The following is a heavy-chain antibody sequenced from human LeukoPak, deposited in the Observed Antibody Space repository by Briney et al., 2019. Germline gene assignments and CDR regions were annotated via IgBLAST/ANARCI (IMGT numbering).Heavy chain of an antibody. J-gene: IGHJ4*02. V-gene: IGHV4-34*01. CDR3: AGEGIAVAGTLDY. CDR1: GGSFSGYY. D-gene: IGHD6-19*01. CDR2: INHSGST. Sequence: SETLSLTCAVYGGSFSGYYWSWIRQPPGKGLGWIGEINHSGSTNYNPSLKSRVTISVDTSKNQFSLKLSSVTAADTAVYYCAGEGIAVAGTLDYWGQGTLVTVSS.